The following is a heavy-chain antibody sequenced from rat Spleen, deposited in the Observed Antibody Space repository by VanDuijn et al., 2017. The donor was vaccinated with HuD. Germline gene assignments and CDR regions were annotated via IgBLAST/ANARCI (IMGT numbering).Heavy chain of an antibody. J-gene: IGHJ4*01. V-gene: IGHV5-20*01. CDR2: ISYDGSST. CDR3: TTGGFILQGVMDA. D-gene: IGHD1-10*01. Sequence: EVQLVESGGGLVQPGRSMKLSCAASGFTFSNYDMAWVRQAPTKGLEWVASISYDGSSTYYRDSVKGRFTISRDNAKSTLYLQMDSLRSEDTATYYCTTGGFILQGVMDAWGQGASVTVSS. CDR1: GFTFSNYD.